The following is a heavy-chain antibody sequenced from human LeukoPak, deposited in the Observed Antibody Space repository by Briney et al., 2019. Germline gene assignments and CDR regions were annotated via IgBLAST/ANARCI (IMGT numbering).Heavy chain of an antibody. D-gene: IGHD6-19*01. Sequence: SETLSLTCTVSGGSISSSSYYWGWIRQPPGKGLEWIGYIYYSGSTNYNPSLKSRVTISVDTSKNQFSLKLSSVTAADTAVYYCARDSGYSSGWYFDYWGQGTLVTVSS. CDR3: ARDSGYSSGWYFDY. J-gene: IGHJ4*02. CDR1: GGSISSSSYY. CDR2: IYYSGST. V-gene: IGHV4-61*01.